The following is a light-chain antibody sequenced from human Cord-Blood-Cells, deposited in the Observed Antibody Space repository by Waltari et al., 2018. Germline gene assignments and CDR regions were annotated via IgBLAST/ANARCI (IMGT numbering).Light chain of an antibody. V-gene: IGKV3-15*01. Sequence: EIVMTQSPATLSVSPGERATLSCRASQSGSSNLAWYQQKPGQAPRILIYGASTRATGIAARFSGSGSGTDFTLTISSRQSEDVAVYYWQQYNNGPLTFVGGTKLEIK. CDR3: QQYNNGPLT. CDR1: QSGSSN. CDR2: GAS. J-gene: IGKJ4*01.